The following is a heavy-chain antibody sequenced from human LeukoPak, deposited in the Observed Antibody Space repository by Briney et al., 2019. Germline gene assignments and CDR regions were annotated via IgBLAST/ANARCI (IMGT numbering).Heavy chain of an antibody. CDR1: GGSFSGYY. D-gene: IGHD6-6*01. J-gene: IGHJ4*02. Sequence: SETLSLTCAVYGGSFSGYYWSWIRQPPGKGLDWIGEINHSGSTNYNPSLKSRVTISVDTSKNQFSLKLSSVTAADTAVYYCARDGRGSSSSFDYWGQGTLVTVSS. CDR2: INHSGST. CDR3: ARDGRGSSSSFDY. V-gene: IGHV4-34*01.